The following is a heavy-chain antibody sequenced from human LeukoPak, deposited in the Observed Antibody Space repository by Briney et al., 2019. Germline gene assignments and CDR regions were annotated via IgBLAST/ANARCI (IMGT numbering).Heavy chain of an antibody. CDR2: ISAYNGNT. D-gene: IGHD3-3*01. Sequence: ASVKVSCKASGYTFTSYGISWVRQAPGQGLEWMGWISAYNGNTNYAQKLQGRVTMTTDTSTRTAYMELRSLRSDDTAVYYCARESAVTIFGVVIGPSDYWGQGTLVTVSS. CDR1: GYTFTSYG. CDR3: ARESAVTIFGVVIGPSDY. J-gene: IGHJ4*02. V-gene: IGHV1-18*01.